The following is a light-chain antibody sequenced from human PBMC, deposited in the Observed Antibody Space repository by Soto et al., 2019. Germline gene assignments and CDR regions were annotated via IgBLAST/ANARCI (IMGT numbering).Light chain of an antibody. Sequence: QSALTQPASVSESPGQSITISCAGTSSDVGGFNPVSWYKQNADKAPYLLIHEVSNRPSGVSIRCSVSKSGNTASLTISGLQAEDEAYCYCTSYTSISSYVVGTGTKV. J-gene: IGLJ1*01. V-gene: IGLV2-14*01. CDR3: TSYTSISSYV. CDR2: EVS. CDR1: SSDVGGFNP.